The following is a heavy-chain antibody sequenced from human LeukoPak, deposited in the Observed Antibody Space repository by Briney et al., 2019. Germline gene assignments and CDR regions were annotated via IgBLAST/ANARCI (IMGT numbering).Heavy chain of an antibody. D-gene: IGHD2-15*01. V-gene: IGHV3-30-3*01. CDR3: ERDLGYCSGGSCYDTRFDY. J-gene: IGHJ4*02. CDR1: GFTFSSYA. Sequence: GGSLRLSCAASGFTFSSYAMHWVRQAPGKGLEWVAVISYDGSNKYYADSVKGRFTISRDNSKNTLYLQMNSLRAEDTAVYYCERDLGYCSGGSCYDTRFDYWGQGTLVTVSS. CDR2: ISYDGSNK.